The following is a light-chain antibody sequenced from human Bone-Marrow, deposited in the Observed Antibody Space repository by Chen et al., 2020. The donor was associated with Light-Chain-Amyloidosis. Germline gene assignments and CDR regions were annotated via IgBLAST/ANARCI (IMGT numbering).Light chain of an antibody. CDR2: AAS. J-gene: IGKJ1*01. V-gene: IGKV1-39*01. CDR1: QSISSY. Sequence: IQMTQSPSSLSASVGDRVTITCRARQSISSYLNWYRQEPGKAPKLLIWAASSLHSGVPSRFRGSGSVTDFALSITSLQPEDFATYYCQQTFITPWTFGQGTRVEI. CDR3: QQTFITPWT.